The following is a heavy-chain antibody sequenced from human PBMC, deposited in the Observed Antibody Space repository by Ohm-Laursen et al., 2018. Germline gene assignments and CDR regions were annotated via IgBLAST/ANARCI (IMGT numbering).Heavy chain of an antibody. CDR1: GYTFSTYD. J-gene: IGHJ4*02. V-gene: IGHV1-8*01. D-gene: IGHD2-2*01. Sequence: SVEVSCKASGYTFSTYDIVWVRQAAGQGPEWMAWMNPNSGNTGYSGDTGYQHKFRGRITMTRDTSISTAYMELSGLTSEDTATYYCARAVRNQLVSDYWGQGTLVTVSS. CDR3: ARAVRNQLVSDY. CDR2: MNPNSGNTGYSGDT.